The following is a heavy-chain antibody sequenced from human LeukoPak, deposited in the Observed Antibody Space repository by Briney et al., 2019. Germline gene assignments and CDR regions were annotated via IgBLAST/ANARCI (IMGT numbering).Heavy chain of an antibody. CDR3: ARKTGIVGAMDSDAFDI. D-gene: IGHD1-26*01. CDR2: IIPIFGTA. CDR1: GGTFSSYA. V-gene: IGHV1-69*05. Sequence: SVKVSCKASGGTFSSYAIGWVRQAPGQGLEWMGGIIPIFGTANYAQKFQGRVTITMDESTSTAYMELSSLRSEDTAVYYCARKTGIVGAMDSDAFDIWGQGTMVTVSS. J-gene: IGHJ3*02.